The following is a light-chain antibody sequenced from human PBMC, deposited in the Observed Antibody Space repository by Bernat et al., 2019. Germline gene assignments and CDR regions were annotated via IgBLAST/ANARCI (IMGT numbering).Light chain of an antibody. V-gene: IGKV1-5*03. Sequence: DIQMTQSPSTLSASVGDRVTITCRASQSISSRLAWYQQKPGKAPKPLIYKASSLESGVPSRFSGSGSGTEFTLTISSLQPDDFATYYCQQYNSYSITFGQGTRLEVK. CDR1: QSISSR. J-gene: IGKJ5*01. CDR3: QQYNSYSIT. CDR2: KAS.